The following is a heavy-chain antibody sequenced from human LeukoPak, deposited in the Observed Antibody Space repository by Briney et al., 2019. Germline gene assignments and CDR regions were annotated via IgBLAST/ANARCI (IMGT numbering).Heavy chain of an antibody. D-gene: IGHD3-10*01. CDR1: GFTFSSYE. V-gene: IGHV3-48*03. CDR2: ISSSGSTI. Sequence: GGSLRLSCAASGFTFSSYEMNWVRQAPGKGLEWVSYISSSGSTIYYADSVKGRFTISRDNAKNSLYLQMNSLRAEDTAVHYCARDPPYYGSPGFDYWGQGTLVTVSS. CDR3: ARDPPYYGSPGFDY. J-gene: IGHJ4*02.